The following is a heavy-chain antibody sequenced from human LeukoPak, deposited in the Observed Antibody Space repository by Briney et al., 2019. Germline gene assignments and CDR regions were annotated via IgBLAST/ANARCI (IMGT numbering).Heavy chain of an antibody. CDR3: ATTITFGVVIVIR. J-gene: IGHJ4*02. CDR1: GFSFSNAW. V-gene: IGHV3-15*01. Sequence: QPGGSLRLSCAASGFSFSNAWMSWVRQAPGKGLEWVGRIKRKTDGGTTDYAAPVKGRFTISRDDSKNTLYLQMNSLKTEDTAVYYCATTITFGVVIVIRWGQGTLVTVSS. CDR2: IKRKTDGGTT. D-gene: IGHD3-16*02.